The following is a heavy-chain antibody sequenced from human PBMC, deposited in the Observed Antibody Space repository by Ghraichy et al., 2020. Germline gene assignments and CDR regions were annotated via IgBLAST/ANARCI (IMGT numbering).Heavy chain of an antibody. Sequence: ASVKVSCKASGYTFTRYGISWLRQAPGQGLEWLGWISVYNGHTNYAQKLQGRVSMTTDTSTSTAYMELRSLRSADTAVYYCARGEAMGGTPQNYWGQGTLVTVSS. J-gene: IGHJ4*02. CDR2: ISVYNGHT. V-gene: IGHV1-18*01. CDR3: ARGEAMGGTPQNY. CDR1: GYTFTRYG. D-gene: IGHD6-19*01.